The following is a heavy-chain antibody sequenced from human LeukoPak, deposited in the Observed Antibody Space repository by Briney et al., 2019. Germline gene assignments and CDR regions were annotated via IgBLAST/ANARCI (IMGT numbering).Heavy chain of an antibody. J-gene: IGHJ3*02. D-gene: IGHD2-2*01. Sequence: QAGGSLRLPCAASGFTFSSYWMSWVRQAPGKGLEWVSAISGSGVSTYYADSVKGRFTISRDNSKNTLYLQMSSLRAEDTAVYYCAKDYRYCTSTSCYGDDTFDIWGQGTMVTVSS. CDR3: AKDYRYCTSTSCYGDDTFDI. CDR2: ISGSGVST. CDR1: GFTFSSYW. V-gene: IGHV3-23*01.